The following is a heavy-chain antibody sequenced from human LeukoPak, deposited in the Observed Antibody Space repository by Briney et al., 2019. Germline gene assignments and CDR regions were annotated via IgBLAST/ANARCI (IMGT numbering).Heavy chain of an antibody. CDR3: ARGYCTNGLCRLFDY. J-gene: IGHJ4*02. V-gene: IGHV1-3*01. D-gene: IGHD2-8*01. Sequence: ASVKVSCKASGYTFTSYAMHWVRQAPGQRLEWMGWINAGNGNTKHSQKFQGRVTITRDTSASTAYMELSSLRSEDTAVYYCARGYCTNGLCRLFDYWGQGTLVTVSS. CDR2: INAGNGNT. CDR1: GYTFTSYA.